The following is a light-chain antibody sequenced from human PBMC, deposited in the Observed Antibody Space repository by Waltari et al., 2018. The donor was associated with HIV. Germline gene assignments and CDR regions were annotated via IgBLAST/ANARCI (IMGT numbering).Light chain of an antibody. CDR1: QSVSSTY. CDR2: GAS. CDR3: QQYGSSPYT. Sequence: EIVLTQSPGTLSLSPGERATLSCRASQSVSSTYLAWYQQRPGQAPRLLIYGASRRATGVPDRSSGSGSGTDFALAISRLEPEDFAVYYCQQYGSSPYTFGQGTKLQIK. V-gene: IGKV3-20*01. J-gene: IGKJ2*01.